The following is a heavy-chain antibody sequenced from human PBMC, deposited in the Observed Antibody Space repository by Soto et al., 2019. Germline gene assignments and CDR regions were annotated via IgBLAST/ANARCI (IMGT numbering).Heavy chain of an antibody. J-gene: IGHJ6*02. CDR3: VMVDNYVTPTPQDV. D-gene: IGHD3-16*01. Sequence: QVQLVQSGDEVKKPGASVKVSCKASGYIFVNYGIAWVRQAPRQGLEWMGWISPYTGNTHSASKVQGRLTMTTDTSTSTGYMDLGSLTSEDTAVYYCVMVDNYVTPTPQDVWGQGTTVTVSS. V-gene: IGHV1-18*01. CDR2: ISPYTGNT. CDR1: GYIFVNYG.